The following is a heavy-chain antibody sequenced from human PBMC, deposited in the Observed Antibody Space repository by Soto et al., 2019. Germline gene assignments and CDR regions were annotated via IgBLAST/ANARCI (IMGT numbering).Heavy chain of an antibody. CDR2: ITSGSSFI. D-gene: IGHD2-2*01. J-gene: IGHJ6*03. Sequence: GGSLRLSCVGSAFTFSSYSLNWVRQAPGKGLEWVSSITSGSSFIDYADSVKGRFTISRDNAKNSLFLQMNSLRAEDMAVYYCARGGVRNVTQLRFDCYMDVWGKGTTVTVSS. CDR3: ARGGVRNVTQLRFDCYMDV. V-gene: IGHV3-21*01. CDR1: AFTFSSYS.